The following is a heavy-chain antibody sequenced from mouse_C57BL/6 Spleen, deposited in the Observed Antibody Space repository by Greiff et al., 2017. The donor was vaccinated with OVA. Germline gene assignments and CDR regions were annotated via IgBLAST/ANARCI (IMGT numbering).Heavy chain of an antibody. CDR2: IWSGGST. CDR3: ARPLPYYYAMDY. V-gene: IGHV2-2*01. Sequence: QVQLQQSGPGLVQPSQSLSITCTVSGFSLTSYGVHWVRQSPGKGLEWLGVIWSGGSTDYNAAFISRLSISKDNSKSQVFFKMNSLQADDTAIYYCARPLPYYYAMDYWGQGTSVTVSS. CDR1: GFSLTSYG. D-gene: IGHD2-10*01. J-gene: IGHJ4*01.